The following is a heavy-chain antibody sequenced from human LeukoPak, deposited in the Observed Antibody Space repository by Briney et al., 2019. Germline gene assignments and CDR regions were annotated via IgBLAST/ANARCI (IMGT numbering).Heavy chain of an antibody. CDR3: ARVPPYYDSSGPHYYYYYMDV. V-gene: IGHV4-34*01. Sequence: SESLSLTCAVYGGSFSGYYWIWIRQPPGKGLEWIGEINHSGSTDYNPSLKSRVTISVDTSKNQFSLKLSSVTAADTAVYYCARVPPYYDSSGPHYYYYYMDVWGKGTTVTVSS. CDR1: GGSFSGYY. J-gene: IGHJ6*03. CDR2: INHSGST. D-gene: IGHD3-22*01.